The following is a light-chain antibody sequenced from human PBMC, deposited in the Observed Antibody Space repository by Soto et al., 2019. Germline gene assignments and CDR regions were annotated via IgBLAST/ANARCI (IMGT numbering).Light chain of an antibody. CDR3: QSFDSGLSGYVV. CDR1: SSNIGAGYD. CDR2: GDN. V-gene: IGLV1-40*01. Sequence: QSVLTQPPSVSGAPGQRVTISCTGSSSNIGAGYDVHWYQQLPETAPKLLIYGDNNRPSGVPDRFSGSKSGTSASLAITGLQAEDEADYYCQSFDSGLSGYVVFGGGTQLTVL. J-gene: IGLJ2*01.